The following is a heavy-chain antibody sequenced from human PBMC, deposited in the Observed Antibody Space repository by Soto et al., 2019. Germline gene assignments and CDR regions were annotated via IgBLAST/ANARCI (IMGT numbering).Heavy chain of an antibody. V-gene: IGHV4-59*12. CDR3: ARVYYYDSSGYYLDY. Sequence: SETLSLTCTVSGGSISSYYWSWIRQPPGKGLEWIGYIYHSGSTYYNPSLKSRVTISVDRSKNQFSLKLSSVTAADTAVYYCARVYYYDSSGYYLDYWGQGTLVTVSS. CDR2: IYHSGST. CDR1: GGSISSYY. J-gene: IGHJ4*02. D-gene: IGHD3-22*01.